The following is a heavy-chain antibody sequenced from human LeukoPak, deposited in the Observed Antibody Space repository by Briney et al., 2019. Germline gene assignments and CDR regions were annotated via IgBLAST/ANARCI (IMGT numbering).Heavy chain of an antibody. CDR2: LYSGGIT. CDR1: GFTVSSNY. Sequence: PGGSLRLSCAASGFTVSSNYMSWLRQAPGKGLEWVSVLYSGGITYYADSVKGRFSISRDNSKNTLYLQMNSLRAEDTAIYYCAKDQDVYSGSQSWGQGTLVTVSS. CDR3: AKDQDVYSGSQS. J-gene: IGHJ4*02. V-gene: IGHV3-53*01. D-gene: IGHD1-26*01.